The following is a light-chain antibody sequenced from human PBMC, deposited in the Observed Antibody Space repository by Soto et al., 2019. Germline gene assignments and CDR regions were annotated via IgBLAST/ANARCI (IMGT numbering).Light chain of an antibody. J-gene: IGKJ2*01. CDR1: QSVKSNY. CDR2: GVF. Sequence: ETVLTQSPGTVSLSPGERATLSCRTSQSVKSNYLAWYQQKPGQAPRLLIYGVFNRATGIPDRFSGIASGTDFTLTISALQPEDSTFYYFQHYDGSPRTFGQGTKLEI. CDR3: QHYDGSPRT. V-gene: IGKV3-20*01.